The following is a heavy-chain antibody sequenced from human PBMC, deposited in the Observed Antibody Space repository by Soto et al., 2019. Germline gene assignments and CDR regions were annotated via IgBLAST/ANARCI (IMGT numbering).Heavy chain of an antibody. CDR1: VFTFSSYS. V-gene: IGHV3-23*01. CDR3: AKEGDLIGYNYGSCFDY. J-gene: IGHJ4*02. CDR2: ITGSGTST. D-gene: IGHD5-18*01. Sequence: PWWSLRLSCSASVFTFSSYSMNWGRQAPGKGLEWVSAITGSGTSTYYADSVKGRFTISRDNSKNTLSLQMNSLGAEDTAVYYCAKEGDLIGYNYGSCFDYWGQGTLVTVSS.